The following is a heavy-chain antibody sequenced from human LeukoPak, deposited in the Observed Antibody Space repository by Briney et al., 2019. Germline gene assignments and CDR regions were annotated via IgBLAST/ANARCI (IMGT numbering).Heavy chain of an antibody. CDR2: IQHDGSKK. J-gene: IGHJ4*02. V-gene: IGHV3-30*02. D-gene: IGHD6-19*01. Sequence: GGSLRLSCAASRFTFSSYGMHWVRQAPGKGLEWVAFIQHDGSKKYYADSVKGRFTISRDNAKNSLYLQMNSLRAEDTAVYYCAREDIAVAAPDYWGQGTLVTVSS. CDR3: AREDIAVAAPDY. CDR1: RFTFSSYG.